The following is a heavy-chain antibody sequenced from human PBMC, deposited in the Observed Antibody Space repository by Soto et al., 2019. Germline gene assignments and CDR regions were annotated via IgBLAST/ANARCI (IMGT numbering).Heavy chain of an antibody. CDR1: GFTFSNYW. D-gene: IGHD3-9*01. V-gene: IGHV3-74*01. CDR3: ARDEILRYFDWSSPTHYYYGMDV. Sequence: PGGSLRLSCAASGFTFSNYWMHWVRQAPGKGLVWISRINDQGGSPTYADSVKGRFTISRDNSKNTLYLQMNSLRAEDTAVYYCARDEILRYFDWSSPTHYYYGMDVWGQGTTVTVSS. CDR2: INDQGGSP. J-gene: IGHJ6*02.